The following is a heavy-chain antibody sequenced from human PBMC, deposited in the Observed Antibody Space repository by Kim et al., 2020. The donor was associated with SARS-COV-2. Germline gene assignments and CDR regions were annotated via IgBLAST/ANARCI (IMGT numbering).Heavy chain of an antibody. J-gene: IGHJ5*02. CDR1: GGSFSGYY. CDR2: INHSGST. D-gene: IGHD3-9*01. V-gene: IGHV4-34*01. Sequence: SETLSLTCAVYGGSFSGYYWSWIRQPPGKGLEWIGKINHSGSTNYNPSLKSRVTISVDTSKNQFSLKLSSLTAADTAVYYCARGSPNYDILTGYSESNWFDPWGQGTLVTVSS. CDR3: ARGSPNYDILTGYSESNWFDP.